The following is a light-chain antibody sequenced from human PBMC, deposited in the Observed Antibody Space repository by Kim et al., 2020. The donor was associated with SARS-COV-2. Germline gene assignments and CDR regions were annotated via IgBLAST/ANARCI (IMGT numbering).Light chain of an antibody. CDR2: AAS. CDR1: QGISSY. Sequence: SASTGDRVTITCRASQGISSYLAWYQQKPGKAPNLLIYAASTLQSGVPSRFSGSGSGTDFTLTISCLQSEDFATYYCQHYYSFPFTFGQGTKLEI. V-gene: IGKV1-8*01. CDR3: QHYYSFPFT. J-gene: IGKJ2*01.